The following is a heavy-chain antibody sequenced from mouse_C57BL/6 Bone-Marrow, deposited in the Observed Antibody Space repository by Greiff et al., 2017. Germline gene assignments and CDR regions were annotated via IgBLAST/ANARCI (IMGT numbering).Heavy chain of an antibody. CDR2: IDPENGDT. CDR3: TTYCPYAMDY. V-gene: IGHV14-4*01. CDR1: GFNIKDDY. Sequence: EVKLMESGAELVRPGASVKLSCTASGFNIKDDYMHWVKQRPEQGLEWIGWIDPENGDTEYASKFQGKATITADTSSNTAYLQRSSLTSEDTAVYYCTTYCPYAMDYWGQGTSVTVSS. D-gene: IGHD2-1*01. J-gene: IGHJ4*01.